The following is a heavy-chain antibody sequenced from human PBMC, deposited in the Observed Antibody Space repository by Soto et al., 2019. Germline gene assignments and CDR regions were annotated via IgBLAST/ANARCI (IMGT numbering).Heavy chain of an antibody. V-gene: IGHV6-1*01. D-gene: IGHD1-7*01. CDR3: ARSISAITGGGMDV. Sequence: SQTLSLTCDIYGDSVSSNRAAWSWIRQSPSRGLEWLGRTYHRSKWFYDYAVSVKSRITISPDTPKNQFSLQLNSVTPEDTAVYYCARSISAITGGGMDVWGQGTTVTVSS. CDR2: TYHRSKWFY. CDR1: GDSVSSNRAA. J-gene: IGHJ6*02.